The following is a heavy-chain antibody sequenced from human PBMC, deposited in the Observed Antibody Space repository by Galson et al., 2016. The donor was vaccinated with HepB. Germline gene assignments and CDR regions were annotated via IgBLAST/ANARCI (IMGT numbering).Heavy chain of an antibody. Sequence: SETLSLTCTVSSFSIRNGHYWGWMRQTPGKGLEWIGSVYRSGSSYYNPSLRSRLTISVDTAKNHFYLSLTSVTAADSAVYYCARTVLPASIGGPFDFWGPGTLITVSS. V-gene: IGHV4-38-2*02. CDR3: ARTVLPASIGGPFDF. J-gene: IGHJ3*01. CDR2: VYRSGSS. CDR1: SFSIRNGHY. D-gene: IGHD2-15*01.